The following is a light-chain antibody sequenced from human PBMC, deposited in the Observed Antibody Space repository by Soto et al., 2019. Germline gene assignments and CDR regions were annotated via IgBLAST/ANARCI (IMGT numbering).Light chain of an antibody. J-gene: IGKJ1*01. CDR3: QQYVTSRRT. V-gene: IGKV3-20*01. CDR2: GAS. Sequence: EIVFTQCPATLSLSPGERATLSCRASQSVSSYLAWYQQKHGQAHRLLIYGASRRATGIPDRFSGSGSGTDLTITISRLEPEDGEVYDGQQYVTSRRTFGPGTKVDI. CDR1: QSVSSY.